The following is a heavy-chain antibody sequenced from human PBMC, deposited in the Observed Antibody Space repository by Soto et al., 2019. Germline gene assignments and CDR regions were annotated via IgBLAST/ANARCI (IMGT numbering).Heavy chain of an antibody. V-gene: IGHV3-23*01. CDR3: AKDTATFGRFDY. CDR1: GFTFSSYG. J-gene: IGHJ4*02. CDR2: ISGSGTTT. Sequence: HPGGSLRLSCAASGFTFSSYGMGWVRQPPGKGLEWVSAISGSGTTTYYADSVKGRLTISRDSSKSTLYLQMNSLRAEDTAVYYCAKDTATFGRFDYWGQGTLVTVSS. D-gene: IGHD3-3*01.